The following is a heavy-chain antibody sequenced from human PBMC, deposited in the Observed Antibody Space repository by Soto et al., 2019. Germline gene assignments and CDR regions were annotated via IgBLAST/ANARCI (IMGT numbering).Heavy chain of an antibody. V-gene: IGHV1-3*01. CDR3: ARSHTSLTLVYFRY. CDR1: GYTFTSYA. CDR2: INGDNGKA. D-gene: IGHD3-9*01. J-gene: IGHJ4*02. Sequence: ASVKVSCKASGYTFTSYAIHWVRQAPGQRPEWMGWINGDNGKATYSGKFQGRVTITRDTNATTAFLELSSLTSEDTAVYYCARSHTSLTLVYFRYWGQGTLVTVSS.